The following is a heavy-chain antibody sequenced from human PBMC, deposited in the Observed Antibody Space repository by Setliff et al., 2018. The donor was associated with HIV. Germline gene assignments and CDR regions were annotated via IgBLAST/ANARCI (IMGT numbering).Heavy chain of an antibody. CDR3: AREPIYCSGGSCYSGLGWFDP. Sequence: GGSLRLSCAASGFSFSDYWMHWVRQVPGKGLLWVGRINNDDSITNYADSVKGRFTISRDSARNTLYLQMNSLRAEDTAVYYCAREPIYCSGGSCYSGLGWFDPWGQGTLVTVSS. CDR1: GFSFSDYW. D-gene: IGHD2-15*01. V-gene: IGHV3-74*01. CDR2: INNDDSIT. J-gene: IGHJ5*02.